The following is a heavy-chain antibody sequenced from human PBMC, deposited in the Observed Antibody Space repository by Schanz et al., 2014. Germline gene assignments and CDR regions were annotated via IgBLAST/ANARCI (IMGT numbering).Heavy chain of an antibody. Sequence: EVQLVQSGGGLVQPGGSLRLSCAASGFTFSSYAMSWVRQAPGKGLEWVSSISGTGGDDTYYADSVKGRFTISRDNSKNTLFLQMNSLRVEDTAVYYCAASSGWHPSTDYWGQGTLVTVSS. V-gene: IGHV3-23*04. J-gene: IGHJ4*02. D-gene: IGHD6-19*01. CDR2: ISGTGGDDT. CDR1: GFTFSSYA. CDR3: AASSGWHPSTDY.